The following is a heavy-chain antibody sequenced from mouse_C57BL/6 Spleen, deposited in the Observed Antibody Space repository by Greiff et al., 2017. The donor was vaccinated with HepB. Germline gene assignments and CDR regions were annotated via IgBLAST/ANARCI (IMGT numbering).Heavy chain of an antibody. D-gene: IGHD2-1*01. J-gene: IGHJ3*01. CDR3: ARHGNYGGFAY. CDR1: GFTFSSYT. CDR2: ISGGGGNT. Sequence: EVQLVESGGGLVKPGGSLKLSCAASGFTFSSYTMSWVRQTPEKRLEWVATISGGGGNTYYPDSVKGRFTISRDNAKNTLYLQMSSLRSEDTALYYCARHGNYGGFAYWGQGTLVTVSA. V-gene: IGHV5-9*01.